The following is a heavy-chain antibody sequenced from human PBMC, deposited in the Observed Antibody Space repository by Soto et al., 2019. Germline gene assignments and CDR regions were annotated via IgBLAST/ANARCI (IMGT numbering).Heavy chain of an antibody. D-gene: IGHD7-27*01. CDR2: INTNGNR. CDR1: GFPFTSYG. V-gene: IGHV3-23*05. J-gene: IGHJ4*02. Sequence: EVQLLESGGGLVQPGGSLRLSCAAAGFPFTSYGVRWVRQAPGKGLEWVSTINTNGNRHYADSVKGRFTSSRDSSESMLYLDMNNLRAEDTALYYCARTLGVGHYPFRHWGQGTLVTVSS. CDR3: ARTLGVGHYPFRH.